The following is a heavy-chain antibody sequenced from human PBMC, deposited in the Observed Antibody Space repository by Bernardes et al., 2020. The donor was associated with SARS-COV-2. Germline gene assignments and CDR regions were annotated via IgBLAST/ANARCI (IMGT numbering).Heavy chain of an antibody. D-gene: IGHD2-2*01. CDR2: ISSSSSTI. J-gene: IGHJ6*02. Sequence: GGSLRLSCAASGFTFSSYSMNWVRQAPGKGLEWVSYISSSSSTIYYADSVKGRFTISRDNAKNSLYLQMNSLRAEDTAVYYCARDSVVVPAAMGEGYYGMDVWGQGTTVTVSS. V-gene: IGHV3-48*01. CDR3: ARDSVVVPAAMGEGYYGMDV. CDR1: GFTFSSYS.